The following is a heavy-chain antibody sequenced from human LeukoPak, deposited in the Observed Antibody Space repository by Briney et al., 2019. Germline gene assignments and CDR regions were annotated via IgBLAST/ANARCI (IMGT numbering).Heavy chain of an antibody. CDR2: IYYSGSP. V-gene: IGHV4-59*08. J-gene: IGHJ6*02. Sequence: SETLSLTCTVSGGSISSYYWSWIRQPPGKGLEWIGYIYYSGSPNYNTTLKSRVTTSIDTSKNQFSLRLSSVTASDTAVYYCARRSMRWMDVWGPGTTVIVSS. CDR1: GGSISSYY. CDR3: ARRSMRWMDV. D-gene: IGHD4-23*01.